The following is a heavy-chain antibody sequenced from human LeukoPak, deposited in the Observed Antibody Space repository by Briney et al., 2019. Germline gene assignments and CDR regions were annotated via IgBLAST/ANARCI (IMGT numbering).Heavy chain of an antibody. D-gene: IGHD3-10*01. V-gene: IGHV1-2*02. Sequence: ASVKVSCKASGYTFTGYYMHWVRQAPGQGLEWMGWINPNSGGTNYAQKFQGRATMTRDTSISTAYMELSRLRSDDTAVYYCARSDYGSGSYRFDYWGQGTLVTVSS. CDR1: GYTFTGYY. CDR2: INPNSGGT. CDR3: ARSDYGSGSYRFDY. J-gene: IGHJ4*02.